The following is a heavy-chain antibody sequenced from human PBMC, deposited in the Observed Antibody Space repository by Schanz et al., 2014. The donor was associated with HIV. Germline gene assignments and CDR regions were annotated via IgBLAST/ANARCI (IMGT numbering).Heavy chain of an antibody. V-gene: IGHV3-23*01. CDR1: GFTFSNYA. CDR3: ARGSWYSGGWYDDYNYYDVDV. D-gene: IGHD6-19*01. Sequence: EVQLLESGGGLVQPGGSLRLSCAASGFTFSNYAMTWVRQAPGKGLEWVSAISGGSTYYADSVKGRFTISRDNANNSLSLQMKSLRAEDTAVYFCARGSWYSGGWYDDYNYYDVDVWGQGTTVIVSS. J-gene: IGHJ6*02. CDR2: ISGGST.